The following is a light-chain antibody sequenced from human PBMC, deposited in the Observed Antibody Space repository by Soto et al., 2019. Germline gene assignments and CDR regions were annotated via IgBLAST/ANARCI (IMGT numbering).Light chain of an antibody. Sequence: SVLTQSPGSLSFSPWERATLCWRPIQSLSSSYLAWYQQKPGQAPRLLIYGSFSRATGIPDRFSGSGSGTDFTLTISRLEPEDSAVYYCQQYGTLITFGQGTRLEIK. CDR3: QQYGTLIT. V-gene: IGKV3-20*01. J-gene: IGKJ5*01. CDR1: QSLSSSY. CDR2: GSF.